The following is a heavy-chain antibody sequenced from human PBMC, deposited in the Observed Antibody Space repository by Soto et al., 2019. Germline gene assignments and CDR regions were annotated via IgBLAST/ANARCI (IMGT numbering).Heavy chain of an antibody. Sequence: SVKVSCKASGGTFSSYAISWVRQAPGQGLEWMGGIIPIFGTANYAQKFQGRVTITADESTSTAYMELSSLRSEDTAVYYCARDRSDGYGYYYRMDVWGQGTTVTVSS. CDR2: IIPIFGTA. CDR1: GGTFSSYA. V-gene: IGHV1-69*13. D-gene: IGHD6-19*01. CDR3: ARDRSDGYGYYYRMDV. J-gene: IGHJ6*02.